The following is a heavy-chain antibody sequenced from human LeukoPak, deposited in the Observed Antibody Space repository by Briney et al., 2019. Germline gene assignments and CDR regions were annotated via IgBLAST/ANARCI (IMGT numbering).Heavy chain of an antibody. D-gene: IGHD6-19*01. V-gene: IGHV3-23*01. Sequence: GGSLRLSCAASGFTFTTYWMNWVRQAPGKGLEWVSAISGSGGSTYYADSVKGRFTISRDNSKNTLYLQMNSLRAEDTAVYYCAKGGQWLVDFDYWGQGALVTVSS. J-gene: IGHJ4*02. CDR2: ISGSGGST. CDR1: GFTFTTYW. CDR3: AKGGQWLVDFDY.